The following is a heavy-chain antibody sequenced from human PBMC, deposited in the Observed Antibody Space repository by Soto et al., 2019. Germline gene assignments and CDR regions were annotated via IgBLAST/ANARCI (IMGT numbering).Heavy chain of an antibody. J-gene: IGHJ6*02. D-gene: IGHD2-2*01. CDR1: GFTFNNYA. CDR2: ISSTSRYI. Sequence: GGSLRLSCAASGFTFNNYAMGWVRQAPGKGLEWVSSISSTSRYIYYGDSVRGRITVSRDNGKNSLFLQMNSLGAEDTAVYYCAREKCSSNNCYLVGYYGLDVWGQGTTVTVSS. V-gene: IGHV3-21*01. CDR3: AREKCSSNNCYLVGYYGLDV.